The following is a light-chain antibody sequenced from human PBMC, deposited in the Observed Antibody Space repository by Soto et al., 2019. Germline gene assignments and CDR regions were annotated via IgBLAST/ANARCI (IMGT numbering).Light chain of an antibody. CDR1: SSDVGGYNY. V-gene: IGLV2-14*01. J-gene: IGLJ1*01. CDR2: EVS. CDR3: SSYTSSSTLV. Sequence: QSVLNQPASVSGSPGQSITISCTGTSSDVGGYNYVSWYHQHPCKAPKLMIYEVSNRPSGVSNRFSGSKSGNTASLTISGLQAEDEADYYCSSYTSSSTLVCGTGTKLTVL.